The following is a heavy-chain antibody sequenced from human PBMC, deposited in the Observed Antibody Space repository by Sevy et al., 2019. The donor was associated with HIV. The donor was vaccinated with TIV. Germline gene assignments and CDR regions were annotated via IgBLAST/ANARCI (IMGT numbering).Heavy chain of an antibody. CDR3: AKEGGGYYYDSSGLFDY. Sequence: GGSLRLSCAASGFTFSDYGMSWVRQAPGKGLQWISYINSRGTIIYYADSVKGRFTISRDKAKNSLFLQLNSLRAEDTAVYYCAKEGGGYYYDSSGLFDYWGQGTLVTVSS. CDR2: INSRGTII. CDR1: GFTFSDYG. D-gene: IGHD3-22*01. V-gene: IGHV3-48*01. J-gene: IGHJ4*02.